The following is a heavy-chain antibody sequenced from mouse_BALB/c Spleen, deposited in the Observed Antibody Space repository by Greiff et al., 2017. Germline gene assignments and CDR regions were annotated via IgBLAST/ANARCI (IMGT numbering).Heavy chain of an antibody. CDR2: IWAGGST. V-gene: IGHV2-9*02. D-gene: IGHD1-1*02. CDR1: GFSLTSYG. Sequence: QVQLKESGPGLVAPSQSLSITCTVSGFSLTSYGVHWVRQPPGTGLEWLGVIWAGGSTNYNSALMSRLSISKDNSKSQVFLKMNSLQTDDTAMYYCARYGGNYVDYAMDDWGQGTSVTVSS. J-gene: IGHJ4*01. CDR3: ARYGGNYVDYAMDD.